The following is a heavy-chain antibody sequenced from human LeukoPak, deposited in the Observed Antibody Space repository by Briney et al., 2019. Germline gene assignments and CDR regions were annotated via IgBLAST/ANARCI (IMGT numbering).Heavy chain of an antibody. J-gene: IGHJ4*02. CDR3: AREAYDSSGYYSAADY. V-gene: IGHV3-48*03. D-gene: IGHD3-22*01. CDR1: GFTFSSYE. Sequence: PGGSLRLSCAASGFTFSSYEMNWVRHAPGKGLEWVSYIRSSGSTTYYADSVKGRFTISRDNAKNSLYLQMNSLRAEDTAVYYCAREAYDSSGYYSAADYWGQGTLVTVSS. CDR2: IRSSGSTT.